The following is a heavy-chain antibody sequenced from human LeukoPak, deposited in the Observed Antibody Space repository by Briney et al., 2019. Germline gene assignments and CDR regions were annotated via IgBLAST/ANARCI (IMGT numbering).Heavy chain of an antibody. CDR2: IYPGDSDT. CDR1: GYSFTSYW. J-gene: IGHJ4*02. D-gene: IGHD2-2*01. Sequence: GESLKISCKGSGYSFTSYWIGWVRQMPGKGLEWVGIIYPGDSDTRYSPSFQGQVTISADKSISTAYLQWSSLKASDTAMYYCARPYCSSTSCQYYFDYWGQGTLVTVSS. CDR3: ARPYCSSTSCQYYFDY. V-gene: IGHV5-51*01.